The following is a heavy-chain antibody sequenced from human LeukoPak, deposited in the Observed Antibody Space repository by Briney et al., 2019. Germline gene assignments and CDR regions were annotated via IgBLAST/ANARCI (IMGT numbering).Heavy chain of an antibody. Sequence: GGSLRLACATSGFTFSDAWMNWVRQAPGKGLEWVGRIRRNSDGGTIDYAAPVKGRFALSRDDSKNTLYLHMSSLQTEDTAVYYCATDFYDTTWGQGTLVTVSS. J-gene: IGHJ5*02. CDR3: ATDFYDTT. D-gene: IGHD3-22*01. CDR2: IRRNSDGGTI. CDR1: GFTFSDAW. V-gene: IGHV3-15*07.